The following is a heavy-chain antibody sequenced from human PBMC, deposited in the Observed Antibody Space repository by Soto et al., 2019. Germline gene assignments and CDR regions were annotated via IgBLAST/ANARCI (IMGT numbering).Heavy chain of an antibody. Sequence: GASVKVSCKASGYTFNGYYMHWVRQAPGQGLEWMGIINPSGGSTSYAQKFQGRVTMTRDTSTSTVYMELSSLRSEDTAVYYCARDHPISASGCAYYYGVDDWGQGTTVTDPS. CDR3: ARDHPISASGCAYYYGVDD. D-gene: IGHD3-9*01. CDR1: GYTFNGYY. CDR2: INPSGGST. J-gene: IGHJ6*02. V-gene: IGHV1-46*02.